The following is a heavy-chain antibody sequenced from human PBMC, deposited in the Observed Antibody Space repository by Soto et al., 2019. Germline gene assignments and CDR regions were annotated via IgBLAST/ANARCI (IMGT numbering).Heavy chain of an antibody. V-gene: IGHV4-30-2*06. J-gene: IGHJ5*02. D-gene: IGHD6-19*01. CDR1: GGSISSGAYS. CDR2: IYQSGNT. Sequence: SETLSLTCTVSGGSISSGAYSWSWIRQSPGKGLEWLGFIYQSGNTYYSPSLQSRVAISMDKSKNQLSLQLRSVTAADTAVYYCVRDTSGCSDIDCYLSGWLDPWGPGTLVTVSS. CDR3: VRDTSGCSDIDCYLSGWLDP.